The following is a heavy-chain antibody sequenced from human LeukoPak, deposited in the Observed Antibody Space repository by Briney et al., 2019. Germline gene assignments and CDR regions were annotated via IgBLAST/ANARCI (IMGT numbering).Heavy chain of an antibody. CDR2: INWNGGST. D-gene: IGHD3-10*01. CDR3: GRAYGSGSYYGFDP. V-gene: IGHV3-20*01. CDR1: GFTFDDYG. J-gene: IGHJ5*02. Sequence: GGSLRLSCTASGFTFDDYGMSWIRQAPGKGLEWVSGINWNGGSTGYAAPVKRRFTISSANDKHSLYLLMNSLTADATVLYHCGRAYGSGSYYGFDPWGQGTLVTVAS.